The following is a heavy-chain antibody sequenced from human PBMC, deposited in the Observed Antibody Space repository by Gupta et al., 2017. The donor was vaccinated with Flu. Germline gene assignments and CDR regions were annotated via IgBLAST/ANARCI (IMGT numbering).Heavy chain of an antibody. J-gene: IGHJ4*02. V-gene: IGHV4-34*01. CDR3: ASAFGSGYFY. CDR2: INNSGST. D-gene: IGHD3-22*01. Sequence: YGGSFSGYYWSWIRQPPGKGLEWIGEINNSGSTNYNPSLKSRVTISVDTSKNQFSLKLSSVTAADTAVYYCASAFGSGYFYWGQGTLVTVSS. CDR1: GGSFSGYY.